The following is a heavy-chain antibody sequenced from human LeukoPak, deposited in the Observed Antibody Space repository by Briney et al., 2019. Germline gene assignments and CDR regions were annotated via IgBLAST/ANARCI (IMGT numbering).Heavy chain of an antibody. CDR2: IWYDGSNK. J-gene: IGHJ6*02. D-gene: IGHD4-17*01. CDR3: ARGGYGDYGMDV. V-gene: IGHV3-33*01. CDR1: GFTFSSYG. Sequence: PGGSLRLSCAASGFTFSSYGMHWVRQAPGKGLEWVAVIWYDGSNKYYADSVKGRFTISRDNSKNTLYLQMNSLRAEDTAVYYCARGGYGDYGMDVWGQGTTVTVSS.